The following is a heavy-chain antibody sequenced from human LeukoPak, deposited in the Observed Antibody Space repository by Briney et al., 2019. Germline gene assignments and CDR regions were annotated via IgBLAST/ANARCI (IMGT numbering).Heavy chain of an antibody. D-gene: IGHD3-3*01. CDR2: ISGSGSST. CDR1: GFTFSNYA. CDR3: AKHYPEVLRFLEWLLPFDY. V-gene: IGHV3-23*01. J-gene: IGHJ4*02. Sequence: GGSLRLSCAASGFTFSNYAMTWVRQAPGKGLEWVSGISGSGSSTYYADSVKGRFTLSRDYPKNTLYLQMNSLRAEDTAVYYCAKHYPEVLRFLEWLLPFDYWGQGTLVTVSS.